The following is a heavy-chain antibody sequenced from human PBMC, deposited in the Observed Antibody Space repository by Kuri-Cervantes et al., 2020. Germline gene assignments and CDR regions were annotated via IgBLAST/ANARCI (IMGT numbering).Heavy chain of an antibody. V-gene: IGHV1-18*01. CDR3: ARCRTQNWFDP. CDR1: GYTFISYG. Sequence: ASVNVSCKASGYTFISYGLNGVRQAPGQGLEWMGWISAYNGNTNYAQKLQGRVTMTTDTSTSTAYMELRSLRCDDTAVYYFARCRTQNWFDPWGQGTLVTVSS. J-gene: IGHJ5*02. D-gene: IGHD1-7*01. CDR2: ISAYNGNT.